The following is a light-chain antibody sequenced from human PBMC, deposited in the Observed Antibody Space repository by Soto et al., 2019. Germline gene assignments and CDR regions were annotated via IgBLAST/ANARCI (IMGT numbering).Light chain of an antibody. CDR3: QQYGRSPFT. Sequence: EIVLTQSPGTLSLSPGQRATLSCRASQNIDNNYLVWYQQKPGVTPRLLVYALSHRATGTPDRFSGSGSGSDFSLTISRLDPEDSAMYYCQQYGRSPFTFGQGTRLEI. CDR1: QNIDNNY. CDR2: ALS. J-gene: IGKJ2*01. V-gene: IGKV3-20*01.